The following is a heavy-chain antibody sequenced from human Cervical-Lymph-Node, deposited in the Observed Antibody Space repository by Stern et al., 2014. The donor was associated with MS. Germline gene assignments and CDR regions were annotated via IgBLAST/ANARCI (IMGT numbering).Heavy chain of an antibody. Sequence: QVQLGQSGAEVKKPGASVKVSCKASGYTFTSYAMHWVRQAPGQRLEWMGWINAGNGNTKYSQKFQGRVTITRDTSASTAYMELSSLRSEDTAVYYCARDHCTNGVCYFGYWGQGTLVTVSS. V-gene: IGHV1-3*01. CDR3: ARDHCTNGVCYFGY. CDR2: INAGNGNT. CDR1: GYTFTSYA. J-gene: IGHJ4*02. D-gene: IGHD2-8*01.